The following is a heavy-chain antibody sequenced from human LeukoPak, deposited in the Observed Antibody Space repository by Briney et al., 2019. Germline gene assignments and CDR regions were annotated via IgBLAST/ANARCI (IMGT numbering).Heavy chain of an antibody. CDR3: ARVYGDPDY. CDR1: GYTFTSYD. D-gene: IGHD4-17*01. Sequence: ASVKVSCKASGYTFTSYDINWVRQATGQGLEWMGWMNPKSGNTGSAQKFQGRVTMTRDSSIGTAYMELTSLRSEDTAVYYCARVYGDPDYWGQGTLVTVSS. CDR2: MNPKSGNT. V-gene: IGHV1-8*01. J-gene: IGHJ4*02.